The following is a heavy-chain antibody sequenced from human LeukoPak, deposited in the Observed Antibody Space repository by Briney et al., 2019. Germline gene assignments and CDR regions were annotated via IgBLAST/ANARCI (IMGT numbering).Heavy chain of an antibody. J-gene: IGHJ3*02. CDR2: ISWNSGSI. D-gene: IGHD4-17*01. CDR1: GFTFDDYA. Sequence: GRSLRLSCAAYGFTFDDYAMHWVRQAPGKGLEWVSDISWNSGSIGYADSVKGRFTISRDNAKNSLYLQMNSLRAEDMALYYCAKVQTTVTTRGAFDIWGQGTMVTVSS. V-gene: IGHV3-9*03. CDR3: AKVQTTVTTRGAFDI.